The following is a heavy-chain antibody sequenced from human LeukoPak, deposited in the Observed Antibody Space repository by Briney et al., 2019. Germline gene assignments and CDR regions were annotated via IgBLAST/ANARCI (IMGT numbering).Heavy chain of an antibody. CDR3: VKDYSTIAAAANPLFDY. V-gene: IGHV3-23*01. CDR2: ITGSGDTA. J-gene: IGHJ4*02. D-gene: IGHD6-25*01. CDR1: GFTFSSYA. Sequence: GGSLRLSCAASGFTFSSYAVTWVRQAPGNGLEWVSSITGSGDTAFYADSVKGRFTISGDNSKNILYLQMHSLRVEDTAVYYCVKDYSTIAAAANPLFDYWGQGALVTVSS.